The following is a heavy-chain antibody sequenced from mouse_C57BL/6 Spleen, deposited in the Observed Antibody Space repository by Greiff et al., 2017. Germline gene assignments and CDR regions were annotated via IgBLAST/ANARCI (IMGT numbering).Heavy chain of an antibody. V-gene: IGHV1-53*01. J-gene: IGHJ3*01. CDR1: GYTFTSYW. CDR3: AREPPLQRAWFAY. CDR2: INPSNGGT. Sequence: QVQLQQSGTELVKPGASVKLSCKASGYTFTSYWMHWVKQRPGQGLEWIGNINPSNGGTNYNEKFKSKATLTVDKSSSTAYMQLSSLTSEDSAVYYCAREPPLQRAWFAYWGQGTLVTVSA.